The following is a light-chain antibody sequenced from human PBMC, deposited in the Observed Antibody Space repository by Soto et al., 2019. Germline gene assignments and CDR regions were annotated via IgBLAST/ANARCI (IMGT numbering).Light chain of an antibody. CDR1: QSVRSN. Sequence: EIVMTQSPATLSVSPGERATLSCRASQSVRSNLAWYQQKPGQAPRLLIYGISTRAPDVPARFSGSWSGTEFTLTINSLQSEDFAVYYCQQYDAWPLTFGGGTKVDIK. CDR3: QQYDAWPLT. CDR2: GIS. V-gene: IGKV3-15*01. J-gene: IGKJ4*01.